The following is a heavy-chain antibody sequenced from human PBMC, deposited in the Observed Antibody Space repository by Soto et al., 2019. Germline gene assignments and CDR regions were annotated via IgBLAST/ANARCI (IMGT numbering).Heavy chain of an antibody. J-gene: IGHJ3*02. CDR3: ARSPLGYDYVRQTWREVGDSFDI. V-gene: IGHV4-34*12. D-gene: IGHD3-16*01. CDR1: GASLGGFQ. CDR2: LIHGGST. Sequence: NPSETLSLTCAIYGASLGGFQWTWLRQAPGKELEWIGELIHGGSTNYNPSLKSRVSFSLDTSKNQFSLHLMSVTAADTAVYYCARSPLGYDYVRQTWREVGDSFDIWGRGTMVTVSS.